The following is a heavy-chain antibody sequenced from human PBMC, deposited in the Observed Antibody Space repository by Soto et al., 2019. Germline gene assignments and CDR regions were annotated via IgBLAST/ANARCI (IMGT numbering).Heavy chain of an antibody. CDR2: IKQDGSEK. J-gene: IGHJ6*03. D-gene: IGHD2-21*01. CDR1: GFTFSSYW. V-gene: IGHV3-7*01. Sequence: PGGSQRLSYAASGFTFSSYWVSWVRQAPGKGLEWVANIKQDGSEKYYVDSVKGRFTISRDNAKNSLYLQMNSLRAEDTAVYYCARDKGGIVVAPRYYYYMDVWGKGTTVTVSS. CDR3: ARDKGGIVVAPRYYYYMDV.